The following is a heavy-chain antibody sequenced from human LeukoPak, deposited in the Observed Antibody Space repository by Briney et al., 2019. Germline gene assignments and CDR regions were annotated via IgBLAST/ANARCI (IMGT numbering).Heavy chain of an antibody. CDR1: GYTFTGYY. Sequence: ASVKVSCKASGYTFTGYYMYWVRQAPGQGLEWMGWINPNSGGTNYAQKFQGWVTMTRDTSISTAYMELSRLRSDDTAVYYCAVAVAGTWFDPWGQGTLVTVSS. J-gene: IGHJ5*02. D-gene: IGHD6-19*01. V-gene: IGHV1-2*04. CDR3: AVAVAGTWFDP. CDR2: INPNSGGT.